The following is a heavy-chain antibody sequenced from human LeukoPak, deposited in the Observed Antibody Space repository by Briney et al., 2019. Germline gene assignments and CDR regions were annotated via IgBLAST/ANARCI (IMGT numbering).Heavy chain of an antibody. J-gene: IGHJ5*02. Sequence: ASVKVSCKASGYTFTGYYMHWVRQAPGQGLEWMGWINPNSGGTSYAQKFQGRVTMTRDTSISTAYMELSRLRSDDTAVYYCARDESAGRGYSYGYGPEVPYNWFDPWGQGTLVTVSS. V-gene: IGHV1-2*02. D-gene: IGHD5-18*01. CDR1: GYTFTGYY. CDR2: INPNSGGT. CDR3: ARDESAGRGYSYGYGPEVPYNWFDP.